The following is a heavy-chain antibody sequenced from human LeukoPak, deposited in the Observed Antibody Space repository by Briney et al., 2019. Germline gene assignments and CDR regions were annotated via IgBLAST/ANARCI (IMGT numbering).Heavy chain of an antibody. D-gene: IGHD6-13*01. CDR2: IYHSGST. V-gene: IGHV4-4*02. Sequence: SGTLSLTCAVSGGSISSSNWWSWVRQPPGKGLEWIGEIYHSGSTNYNPSLKSRVTISVDKSKNQFSLKLSSVTAADTAVYYCASHNSSSWSNFDYWGQGNLVTVSS. CDR3: ASHNSSSWSNFDY. CDR1: GGSISSSNW. J-gene: IGHJ4*02.